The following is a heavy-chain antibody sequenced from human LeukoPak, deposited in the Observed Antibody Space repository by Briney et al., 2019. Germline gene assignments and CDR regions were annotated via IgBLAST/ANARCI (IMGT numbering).Heavy chain of an antibody. Sequence: TSETLSLTCAVYGVSFSGYYWSWIRQPPGKGLEWIGEINHSGSTNYNPSLKSRVTISVDTSKNQFSLKQSSVTAADTAVYYCAARQGYCGSTSCPVDYYYYYMDVWGKGTTVTVSS. CDR2: INHSGST. J-gene: IGHJ6*03. CDR1: GVSFSGYY. D-gene: IGHD2-2*01. V-gene: IGHV4-34*01. CDR3: AARQGYCGSTSCPVDYYYYYMDV.